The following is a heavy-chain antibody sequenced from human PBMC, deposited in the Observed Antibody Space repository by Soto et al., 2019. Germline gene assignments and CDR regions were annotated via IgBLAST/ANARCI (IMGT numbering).Heavy chain of an antibody. Sequence: QVQLVESGGGVVQPGGSLRLSCTTSGFTFNTYGMHWVRQAPGKGLEGVAIIWYDGSNKYYADSVTGRFTISRDNSRNALYLRMNSLGAEDTALYYCARADCTGAYCYSWPFNYGVDVWVQGTPGTVSS. CDR1: GFTFNTYG. CDR2: IWYDGSNK. J-gene: IGHJ6*02. V-gene: IGHV3-33*08. D-gene: IGHD2-8*02. CDR3: ARADCTGAYCYSWPFNYGVDV.